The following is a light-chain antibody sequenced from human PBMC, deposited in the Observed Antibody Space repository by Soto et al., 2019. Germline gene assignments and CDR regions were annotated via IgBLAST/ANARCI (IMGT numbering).Light chain of an antibody. V-gene: IGKV1-27*01. CDR2: AAS. Sequence: DIQMTQSPSSLSASIGDRITITCRASQDIRNSLAWYQQKPGKVPKLLIYAASTLQSGVPSRFSGSGSGTDFTLTISSLQPEDVVTYSCHKYNSAPLTFGGGTKVDIK. J-gene: IGKJ4*01. CDR1: QDIRNS. CDR3: HKYNSAPLT.